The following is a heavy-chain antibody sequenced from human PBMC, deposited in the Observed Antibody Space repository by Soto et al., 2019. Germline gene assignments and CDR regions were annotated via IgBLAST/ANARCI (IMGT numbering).Heavy chain of an antibody. CDR1: GFTFSSYA. CDR2: ISYDGSNK. Sequence: QVQLVESGGGVVQPGRSLRLSCAASGFTFSSYAMHWVRQAPGKGLEWVAVISYDGSNKYYADSVKGRFTISRDNSKNTLYLQMNRLRAEDTAVYYCARDTLFDYWGQGTLVTVSS. CDR3: ARDTLFDY. J-gene: IGHJ4*02. V-gene: IGHV3-30-3*01.